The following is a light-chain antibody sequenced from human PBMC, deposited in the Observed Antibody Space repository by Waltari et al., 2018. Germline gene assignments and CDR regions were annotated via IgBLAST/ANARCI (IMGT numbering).Light chain of an antibody. CDR2: DVS. V-gene: IGLV2-14*01. CDR1: SSDIGFYNY. Sequence: QSALTQPASVSGSPGQSITISCYGTSSDIGFYNYVSWYQQHPGKAPKLMIYDVSQRPSGVSERFSSSKSGNTDSLTISGLQAEDEADYYCNSYTGSSSWVFGGGTKVTVL. J-gene: IGLJ3*02. CDR3: NSYTGSSSWV.